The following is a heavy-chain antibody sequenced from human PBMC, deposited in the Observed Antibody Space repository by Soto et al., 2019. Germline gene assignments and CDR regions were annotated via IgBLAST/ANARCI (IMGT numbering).Heavy chain of an antibody. CDR1: GFTLCSYA. Sequence: GGALRLSCAASGFTLCSYAIRWGRQAPGEGVGGGSALSGSGGSTYYADSMKDRFTISRDNSKNTLYLQMNCLRAEDTAVYYCAKDSSPSGYSYGYIRYYGMDVWGQGTTVTVSS. J-gene: IGHJ6*02. CDR3: AKDSSPSGYSYGYIRYYGMDV. V-gene: IGHV3-23*01. CDR2: LSGSGGST. D-gene: IGHD5-18*01.